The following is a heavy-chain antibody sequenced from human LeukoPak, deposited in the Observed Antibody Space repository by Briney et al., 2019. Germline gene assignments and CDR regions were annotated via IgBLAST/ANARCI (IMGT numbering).Heavy chain of an antibody. CDR2: ISWNSGSI. D-gene: IGHD2-15*01. CDR1: GFTFDDYA. CDR3: ARDWRSTCSRGSCYSFDY. Sequence: GGSLRLSCAASGFTFDDYAMHWVRQAPGKGLEWVSGISWNSGSIGYADSVKGRFTISRDNSKNTLFLQMNSLRAEDTAVYYCARDWRSTCSRGSCYSFDYWGQGTLVTVSS. J-gene: IGHJ4*02. V-gene: IGHV3-9*01.